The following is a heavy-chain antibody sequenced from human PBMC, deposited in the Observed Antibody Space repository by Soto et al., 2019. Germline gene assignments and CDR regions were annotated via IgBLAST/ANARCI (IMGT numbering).Heavy chain of an antibody. D-gene: IGHD3-10*01. Sequence: EVQLLESGGGLVQPGGSLRLSCAASGFTFSSYAMSWVRQAPGKGLEWGSAISGSGGSTYYADSVKGRFTISRDNSKNTLYLQMISLRAEDTAVYYCANPYVVRGERSWGQGTLVTVSS. CDR1: GFTFSSYA. J-gene: IGHJ1*01. V-gene: IGHV3-23*01. CDR2: ISGSGGST. CDR3: ANPYVVRGERS.